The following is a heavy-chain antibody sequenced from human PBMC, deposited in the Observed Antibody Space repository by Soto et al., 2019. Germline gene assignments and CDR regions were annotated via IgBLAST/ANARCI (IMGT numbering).Heavy chain of an antibody. CDR3: ARGLYDYVWGSYRPRLYYFDY. Sequence: SETLSLTCAVYGGSFSGYYWCWIRQPPGKGLEWIGEINHSGSTNYNPSLKSRVTISVDTSKNQFSLKLSSVTAADTAVYYCARGLYDYVWGSYRPRLYYFDYWGQGTLVTSPQ. CDR1: GGSFSGYY. D-gene: IGHD3-16*02. J-gene: IGHJ4*02. V-gene: IGHV4-34*01. CDR2: INHSGST.